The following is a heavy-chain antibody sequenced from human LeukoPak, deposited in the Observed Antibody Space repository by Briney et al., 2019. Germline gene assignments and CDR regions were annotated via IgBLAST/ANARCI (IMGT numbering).Heavy chain of an antibody. CDR1: GNTFSNFA. D-gene: IGHD5-12*01. CDR3: ARASGDSSGYDFPKPYSY. Sequence: ASVKVSCKASGNTFSNFAISWVRQAPGQGLEWMGGIIPIFGTANYAQKFQGRVTITADKSTRTAYMELSSLRSGDTAMYYCARASGDSSGYDFPKPYSYWGRGTPVTVSS. CDR2: IIPIFGTA. V-gene: IGHV1-69*06. J-gene: IGHJ4*02.